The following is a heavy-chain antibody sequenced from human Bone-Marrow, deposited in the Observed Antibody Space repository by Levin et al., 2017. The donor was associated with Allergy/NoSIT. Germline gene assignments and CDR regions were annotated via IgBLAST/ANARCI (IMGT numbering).Heavy chain of an antibody. Sequence: SQTLSLTCTVSGGSISSYYWSWIRQPPGKGLEWIGYIYYSGSTNYNPSLKSRVTISVDTSKNQFSLKLRSVTAADTAVYYCARWDLPDYDFWSGYYGLTRYGMDVWGQGTTVTVSS. CDR2: IYYSGST. CDR3: ARWDLPDYDFWSGYYGLTRYGMDV. CDR1: GGSISSYY. D-gene: IGHD3-3*01. V-gene: IGHV4-59*08. J-gene: IGHJ6*02.